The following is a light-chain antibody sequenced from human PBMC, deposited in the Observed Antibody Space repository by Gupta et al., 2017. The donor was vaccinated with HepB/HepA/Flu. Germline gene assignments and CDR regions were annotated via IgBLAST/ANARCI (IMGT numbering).Light chain of an antibody. CDR2: ATS. Sequence: DVQLTQSPSSLSALVGDTVTITCRTSQTINEYLNWIQQRPGEAPKLLIYATSLLSPGVPSRFSGSGSGTIFTLTISSLQLEDFATYYCQQSVYFPRLFLGGGTKVEMK. V-gene: IGKV1-39*01. CDR3: QQSVYFPRLF. J-gene: IGKJ4*01. CDR1: QTINEY.